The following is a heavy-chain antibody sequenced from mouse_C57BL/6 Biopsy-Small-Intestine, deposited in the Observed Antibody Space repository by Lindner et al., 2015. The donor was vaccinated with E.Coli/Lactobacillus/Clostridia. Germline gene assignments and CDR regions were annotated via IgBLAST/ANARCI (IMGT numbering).Heavy chain of an antibody. V-gene: IGHV1-85*01. Sequence: VQLQESGPELVKPGASVKLSCKASGYTFTIYDINWVKQRPGQGLEWIGWIYPRDGSIKDNEKFKGKATLTVDTSSSTAFMELRSLTSEDSAVYFCTRGTTVVGTDYWGQGTTLTVSS. CDR1: GYTFTIYD. CDR2: IYPRDGSI. CDR3: TRGTTVVGTDY. D-gene: IGHD1-1*01. J-gene: IGHJ2*01.